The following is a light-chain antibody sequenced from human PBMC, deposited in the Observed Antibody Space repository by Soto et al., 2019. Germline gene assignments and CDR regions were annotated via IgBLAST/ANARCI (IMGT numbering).Light chain of an antibody. CDR1: SSDVGDYNY. CDR2: EVS. J-gene: IGLJ2*01. V-gene: IGLV2-8*01. CDR3: SSFVGSPVV. Sequence: QSAPTQPPSASGSPGRSVTIPCTGTSSDVGDYNYVSWYQQHPGKVPKLLIYEVSKRPSGVPDRFSGSKSGNTASLTVSGLQAEDEADYYCSSFVGSPVVFGGGTKVTVL.